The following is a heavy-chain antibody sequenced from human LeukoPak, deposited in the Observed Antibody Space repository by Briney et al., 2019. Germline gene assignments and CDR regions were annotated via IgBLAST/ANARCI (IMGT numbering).Heavy chain of an antibody. CDR2: IKEDGSEK. V-gene: IGHV3-7*03. CDR1: GFTFNNHW. Sequence: PGGSLTVSCVASGFTFNNHWMSWVRQPPGKGLAWVANIKEDGSEKYYVDSVKGRFTISRDNAKDSLYLQMNSLRAEDTAVYYCARDRGVNINYWGQGTLVTVSS. CDR3: ARDRGVNINY. J-gene: IGHJ4*02. D-gene: IGHD3-10*01.